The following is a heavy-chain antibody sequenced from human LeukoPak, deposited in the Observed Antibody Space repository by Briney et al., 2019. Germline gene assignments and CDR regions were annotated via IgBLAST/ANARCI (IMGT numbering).Heavy chain of an antibody. Sequence: PGGSLRLSCTASGFTFRTYAMTWVRQAPGKGLEWVSAISGSGGSTYYADSVKGRFTISRDNSKNTLYLQMNSLRAEDTAVYYCAKNLAYSCSSTSCYGDYWGQGTLVTVSS. CDR2: ISGSGGST. V-gene: IGHV3-23*01. CDR1: GFTFRTYA. D-gene: IGHD2-2*01. J-gene: IGHJ4*02. CDR3: AKNLAYSCSSTSCYGDY.